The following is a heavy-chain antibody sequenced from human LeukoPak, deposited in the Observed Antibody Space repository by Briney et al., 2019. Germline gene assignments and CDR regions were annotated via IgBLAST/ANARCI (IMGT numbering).Heavy chain of an antibody. D-gene: IGHD6-6*01. V-gene: IGHV1-46*01. J-gene: IGHJ4*02. CDR3: ARDYSSSPPRTFDY. CDR2: INPSGGST. CDR1: GYTFTSYY. Sequence: ASVKVSCKASGYTFTSYYMHWVRQAPGQGLEWMGIINPSGGSTSYAQKFQGRVTMTRDTSISTAYMELSGLRSDDTAVYYCARDYSSSPPRTFDYWGRGTLATVSS.